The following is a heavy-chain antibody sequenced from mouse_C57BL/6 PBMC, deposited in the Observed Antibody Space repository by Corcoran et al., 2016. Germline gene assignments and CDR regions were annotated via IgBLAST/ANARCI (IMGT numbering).Heavy chain of an antibody. CDR3: ARRRGGYSNYGGFAY. V-gene: IGHV1-26*01. J-gene: IGHJ3*01. CDR2: INPNNGGT. D-gene: IGHD2-5*01. CDR1: GYTFTDYY. Sequence: EVQLQQSGPELVKPGASVKISCKASGYTFTDYYMNWVKQSHGKSLEWIGDINPNNGGTSYNQKFKGKATLTVDKSSSTAYMELRSLTSEDSAVYYCARRRGGYSNYGGFAYWGQGTLVTVSA.